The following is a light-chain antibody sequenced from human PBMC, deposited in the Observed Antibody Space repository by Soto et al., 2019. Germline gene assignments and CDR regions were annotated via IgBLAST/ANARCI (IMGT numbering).Light chain of an antibody. CDR3: KQYNSYPIT. CDR1: HSISGW. Sequence: DIQMTQSPPTLSQSVGDRVTITCRASHSISGWLAWYQQKPGKAHKLLIYDASNLESGVQSRFSGSGSGTEFTLTIRSLQPDDFATYYCKQYNSYPITFGQGTRLEIK. CDR2: DAS. V-gene: IGKV1-5*01. J-gene: IGKJ5*01.